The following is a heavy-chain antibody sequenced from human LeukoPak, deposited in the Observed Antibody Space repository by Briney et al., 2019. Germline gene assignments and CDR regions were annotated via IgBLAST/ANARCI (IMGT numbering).Heavy chain of an antibody. Sequence: GGSLRLSCAASGFTFSSYGMHWVRQAPGKGLEWVSAISGSGGSTYYADSVKGRFTISRDNSKNTVYLQMNSLRAEDTAVYYCAKPGSSDIVVVPAAIPYYYYYYYMDVWGKGTTVTVSS. CDR2: ISGSGGST. CDR3: AKPGSSDIVVVPAAIPYYYYYYYMDV. J-gene: IGHJ6*03. CDR1: GFTFSSYG. D-gene: IGHD2-2*01. V-gene: IGHV3-23*01.